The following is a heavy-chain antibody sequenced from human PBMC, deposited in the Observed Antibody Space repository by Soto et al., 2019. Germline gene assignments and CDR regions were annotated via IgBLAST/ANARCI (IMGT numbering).Heavy chain of an antibody. CDR1: GFTFSSYW. CDR2: IKQDGSEK. D-gene: IGHD3-22*01. Sequence: GGSLRLSCAASGFTFSSYWMSWVRQAPGKGLEWVANIKQDGSEKYYVDSVKGRFTISRDNAKNSLYLQMNSLRAEDTAVYYCARLYDSSGYYYDYWGQGTLVTVSS. V-gene: IGHV3-7*03. J-gene: IGHJ4*02. CDR3: ARLYDSSGYYYDY.